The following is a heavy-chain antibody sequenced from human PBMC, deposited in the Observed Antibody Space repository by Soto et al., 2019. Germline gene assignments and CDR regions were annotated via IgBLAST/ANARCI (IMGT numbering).Heavy chain of an antibody. J-gene: IGHJ4*02. D-gene: IGHD6-19*01. CDR3: ANGVSSSAWAASDI. CDR1: GFTFTNYA. Sequence: EVQLLESGGGLVQPGGSLRISCAASGFTFTNYAMTWVRQAPGKGLEWVSVISDSDNATYYADSVKGRFTVYRDNSKNTLYLQFNSLRAEDTAGYYCANGVSSSAWAASDIWGQGTLVTVSS. V-gene: IGHV3-23*01. CDR2: ISDSDNAT.